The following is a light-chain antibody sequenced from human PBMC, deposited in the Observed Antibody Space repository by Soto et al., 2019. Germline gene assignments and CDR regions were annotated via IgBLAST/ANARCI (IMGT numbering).Light chain of an antibody. CDR2: DVS. Sequence: QSALTQPRSVSGSPGQSVTISCTGTSSDVGGYDFVSWYQQHPGKAPKLMISDVSKRPSGVPDRFSGSKSGNTASLTISGLQAEDEADYFCCSYAGDLAIFGGGTKLTV. J-gene: IGLJ2*01. CDR3: CSYAGDLAI. V-gene: IGLV2-11*01. CDR1: SSDVGGYDF.